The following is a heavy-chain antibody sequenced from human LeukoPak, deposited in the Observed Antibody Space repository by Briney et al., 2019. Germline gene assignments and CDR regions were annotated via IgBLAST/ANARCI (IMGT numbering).Heavy chain of an antibody. CDR3: ARKRARGLDY. CDR1: GFTFSSYE. CDR2: ISSSGSTV. J-gene: IGHJ4*02. D-gene: IGHD3-10*01. V-gene: IGHV3-48*03. Sequence: GGSLRLSCAVSGFTFSSYEMNWVRQAPGKGLEWISYISSSGSTVYYADSVKGRFTISRDNAKNSLYLQMNSLRAEDTAVYYCARKRARGLDYWGQGTLVTVSS.